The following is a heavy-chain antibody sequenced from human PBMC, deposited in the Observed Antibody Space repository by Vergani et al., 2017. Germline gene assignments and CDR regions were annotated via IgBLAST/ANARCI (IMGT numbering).Heavy chain of an antibody. CDR2: ISHDGSNK. D-gene: IGHD4-17*01. Sequence: QVQLVESGGGVVQPGRSLRLSCAASGFTFSSYAMHWVRQAPGKGLEWVAVISHDGSNKYYADSVKGRFTISRDNSKNTLYLQMNSLRAEDTAVYYCARGAIGDYVSCFDYWGQGTLVTVSS. CDR1: GFTFSSYA. CDR3: ARGAIGDYVSCFDY. V-gene: IGHV3-30-3*01. J-gene: IGHJ4*02.